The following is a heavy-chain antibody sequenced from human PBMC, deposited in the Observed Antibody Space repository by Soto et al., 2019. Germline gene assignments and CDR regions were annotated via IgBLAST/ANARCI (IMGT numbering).Heavy chain of an antibody. CDR3: AKLLYDMGGYYYFHY. D-gene: IGHD3-22*01. CDR2: IYHSGST. CDR1: GYSISSGYY. Sequence: SATLSLTCAVSGYSISSGYYWGWIRQPPGKGLEWIGSIYHSGSTYYNPSLKSRINLSVDRSKSQFSLKLTSVTAADTAVYYCAKLLYDMGGYYYFHYGGEGTLVPVPS. V-gene: IGHV4-38-2*01. J-gene: IGHJ4*02.